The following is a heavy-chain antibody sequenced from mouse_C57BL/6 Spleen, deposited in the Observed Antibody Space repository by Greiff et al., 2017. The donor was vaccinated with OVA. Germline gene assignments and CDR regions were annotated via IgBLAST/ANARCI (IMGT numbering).Heavy chain of an antibody. CDR3: AQANWESYWYFDV. J-gene: IGHJ1*03. D-gene: IGHD4-1*01. CDR1: GYTFTSYW. CDR2: IDPSDSYT. V-gene: IGHV1-69*01. Sequence: QVQLQQPGAELVMPGASVKLSCKASGYTFTSYWMHWVKQRPGQGLEWIGEIDPSDSYTNYNQKFKGKSTLTVDKSSSTAYMQLSSLTSEDSAVYYCAQANWESYWYFDVWGTGTTVTVSS.